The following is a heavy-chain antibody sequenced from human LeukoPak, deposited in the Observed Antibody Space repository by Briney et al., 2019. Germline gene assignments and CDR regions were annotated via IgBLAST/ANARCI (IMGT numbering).Heavy chain of an antibody. D-gene: IGHD6-19*01. CDR3: AKTTAGYSSGRYPGWPVDY. V-gene: IGHV3-23*01. CDR1: GFTFSSYA. Sequence: GGSLRLSCAASGFTFSSYAMYWVRQAPGKGLEWVSGISGSGGSTFYADSVKGRFTISRDNSENTVYLQMNSLRADDTAVYYCAKTTAGYSSGRYPGWPVDYWGPGTLVTVSS. CDR2: ISGSGGST. J-gene: IGHJ4*02.